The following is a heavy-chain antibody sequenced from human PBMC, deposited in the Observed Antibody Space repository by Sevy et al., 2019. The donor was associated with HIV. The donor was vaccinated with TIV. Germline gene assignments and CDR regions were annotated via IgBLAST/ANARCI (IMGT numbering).Heavy chain of an antibody. CDR2: ISYDGSSE. CDR3: ARDLRPNYWYFDV. J-gene: IGHJ2*01. V-gene: IGHV3-30-3*01. Sequence: GGSLRLSCAASGLTFTNYALHWIRQAPGKGLEWVAIISYDGSSEYYADSVKGRFTISRDNSKNTLYLQMNSLRPDDTAVYYCARDLRPNYWYFDVWGRGTLVTVSS. CDR1: GLTFTNYA.